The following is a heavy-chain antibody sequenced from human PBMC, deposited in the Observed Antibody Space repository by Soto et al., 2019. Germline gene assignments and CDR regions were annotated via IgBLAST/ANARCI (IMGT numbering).Heavy chain of an antibody. J-gene: IGHJ5*01. CDR1: GGTFSSYA. CDR2: IIPIFGTA. Sequence: GASVKVSCKASGGTFSSYAINWVRQAPGQGLEWMGGIIPIFGTANHAQRFQGRVTITADESTSTAYMELSSLRSEDTAVYYCARDLCPSSGYYQYWFVSWGQGTLVTVFS. D-gene: IGHD3-22*01. CDR3: ARDLCPSSGYYQYWFVS. V-gene: IGHV1-69*13.